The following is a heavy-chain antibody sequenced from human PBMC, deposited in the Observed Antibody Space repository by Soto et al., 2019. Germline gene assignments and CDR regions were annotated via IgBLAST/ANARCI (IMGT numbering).Heavy chain of an antibody. J-gene: IGHJ4*02. D-gene: IGHD1-26*01. Sequence: QVQLQQWGAGLLKPSETLSLTCAIYGGSFSGYYWSWIRQSPGKGLEWIGEINDSGTTNYNPSLKSRFIISVDTSKTQISLRLSSVTAADTAVYYCARGAGRGYWGQGTLVTVSS. CDR1: GGSFSGYY. CDR2: INDSGTT. V-gene: IGHV4-34*01. CDR3: ARGAGRGY.